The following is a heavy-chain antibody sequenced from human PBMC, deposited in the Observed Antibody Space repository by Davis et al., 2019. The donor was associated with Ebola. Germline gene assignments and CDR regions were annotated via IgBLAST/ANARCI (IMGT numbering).Heavy chain of an antibody. Sequence: AASVKVSCKASRYTFTSYDINWVRQAPGQGLEWIGWMNPNSCNRGYVQKFQGRVTMTRNTSISTAYMELSSLRSEDTAVYYCARGRAGSFNWFDPWGQGTLVTVSS. V-gene: IGHV1-8*01. CDR3: ARGRAGSFNWFDP. CDR1: RYTFTSYD. J-gene: IGHJ5*02. CDR2: MNPNSCNR. D-gene: IGHD1-26*01.